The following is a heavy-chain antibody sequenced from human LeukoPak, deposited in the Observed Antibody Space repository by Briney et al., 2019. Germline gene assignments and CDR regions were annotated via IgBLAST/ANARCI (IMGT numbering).Heavy chain of an antibody. J-gene: IGHJ5*02. D-gene: IGHD3-10*01. CDR1: GYTFTSYY. Sequence: ASVKVSCKASGYTFTSYYMHWVRQAPGQGLEWMGIINPSGGSTSYAQKFQGRVTMTRDTSTSTVYMELSSLRSEDTAVYYCARETREDPSLSTGSSGSYGVNWFDPWGQGTLVTVSS. V-gene: IGHV1-46*01. CDR2: INPSGGST. CDR3: ARETREDPSLSTGSSGSYGVNWFDP.